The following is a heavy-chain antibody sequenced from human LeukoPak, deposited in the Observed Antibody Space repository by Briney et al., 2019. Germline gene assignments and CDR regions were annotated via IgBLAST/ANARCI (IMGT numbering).Heavy chain of an antibody. Sequence: GASVKVSCKASGYTFTGYYMHWVRQAPGQGLEWMGWINPDSGGTNYAQKFQGRVTMTRDTSISTAYMELSRLRSDDTAVYYCARVQQSAAGTWSVFDYWGQGTLVTVSS. CDR2: INPDSGGT. D-gene: IGHD6-13*01. J-gene: IGHJ4*02. V-gene: IGHV1-2*02. CDR3: ARVQQSAAGTWSVFDY. CDR1: GYTFTGYY.